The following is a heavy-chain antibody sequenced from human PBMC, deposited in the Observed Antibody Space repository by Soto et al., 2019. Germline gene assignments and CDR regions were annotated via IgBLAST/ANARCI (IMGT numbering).Heavy chain of an antibody. CDR2: INPSGGST. V-gene: IGHV1-46*01. J-gene: IGHJ6*02. D-gene: IGHD3-22*01. Sequence: GASVKVSCTASGYTFTSYYMHWVRQAPGQGLEWMGIINPSGGSTSYAQKFQGRVTMTRDTSTSTVYMELSSLRSEDTAVYYCAREVGYYDSSGYPPYGMDVWGQGTTVTVSS. CDR1: GYTFTSYY. CDR3: AREVGYYDSSGYPPYGMDV.